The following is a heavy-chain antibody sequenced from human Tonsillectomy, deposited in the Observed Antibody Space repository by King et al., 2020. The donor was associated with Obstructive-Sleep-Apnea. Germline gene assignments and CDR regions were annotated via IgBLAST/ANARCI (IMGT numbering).Heavy chain of an antibody. CDR1: GFTFNDAW. CDR3: TTDAVATIIGYYFDY. V-gene: IGHV3-15*01. CDR2: IKSNPDGGTT. J-gene: IGHJ4*02. Sequence: VQLVESGGGLVKPGGSLRLSCAASGFTFNDAWMARVRQAPGKGLEWVGRIKSNPDGGTTDYAAPVKGRFTISRDDSKTTLYLLMNSLKTEDTAMYYCTTDAVATIIGYYFDYWGQGTLVTVSS. D-gene: IGHD5-12*01.